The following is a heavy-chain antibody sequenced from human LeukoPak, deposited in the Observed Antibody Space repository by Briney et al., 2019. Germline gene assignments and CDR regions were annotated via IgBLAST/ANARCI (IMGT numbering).Heavy chain of an antibody. CDR3: ARETAMDLIDY. CDR2: AYFIGRT. Sequence: SETLSLTCTVSGGSISSSSYYWAWIRQPPGTGLEWIGSAYFIGRTNYDPSFKSRVTISVDKSKNQFSLKLSSVTAADTAVYYCARETAMDLIDYWGQGTLVTVSS. V-gene: IGHV4-39*07. CDR1: GGSISSSSYY. D-gene: IGHD5-18*01. J-gene: IGHJ4*02.